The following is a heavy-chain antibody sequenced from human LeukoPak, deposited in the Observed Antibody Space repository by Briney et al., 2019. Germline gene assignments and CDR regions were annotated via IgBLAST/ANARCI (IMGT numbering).Heavy chain of an antibody. Sequence: SETLSLTCTVSGGSISSSTYYWGWIRQPPGTGLEWIGSIHYSGSTYYNPSLKSRVTISIDTSKNHFSLKLSSVTAADTAVYYCARQDYDSSGYYSLYYFDYWGQGTLVTVSS. V-gene: IGHV4-39*01. J-gene: IGHJ4*02. CDR1: GGSISSSTYY. D-gene: IGHD3-22*01. CDR2: IHYSGST. CDR3: ARQDYDSSGYYSLYYFDY.